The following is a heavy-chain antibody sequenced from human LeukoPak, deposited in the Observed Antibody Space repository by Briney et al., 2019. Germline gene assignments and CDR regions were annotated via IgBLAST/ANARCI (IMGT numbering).Heavy chain of an antibody. CDR1: GFTFSSYA. CDR2: INGNGGST. Sequence: GGSLRLSCAASGFTFSSYAMCRVRQAPGKGLEWVSGINGNGGSTYYADSVKGRFTISRDNSKNTLYLQMTSLTAEDTAVYYCARDGAYIYGYYPFDYWGQGTLVTVSS. D-gene: IGHD5-18*01. J-gene: IGHJ4*02. CDR3: ARDGAYIYGYYPFDY. V-gene: IGHV3-23*01.